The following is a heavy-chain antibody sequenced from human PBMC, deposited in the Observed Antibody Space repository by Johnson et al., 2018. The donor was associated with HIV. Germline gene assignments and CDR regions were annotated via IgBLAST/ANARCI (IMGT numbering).Heavy chain of an antibody. Sequence: MQLVASGGGLVQPGGSLRLSCAASGFTVSSNYMSWVRQAPGKGLEWVSVIYSGGRTYHADSVKGRFTLPRDNSKNTLYRQMNSLRAEDTAVYYCARDRGVFWNNDYKGDAFDIWGQGTMVTVSS. V-gene: IGHV3-66*01. CDR1: GFTVSSNY. J-gene: IGHJ3*02. CDR2: IYSGGRT. D-gene: IGHD3-3*01. CDR3: ARDRGVFWNNDYKGDAFDI.